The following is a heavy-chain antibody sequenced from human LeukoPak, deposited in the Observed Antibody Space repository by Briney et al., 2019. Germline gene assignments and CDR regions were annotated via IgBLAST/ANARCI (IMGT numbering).Heavy chain of an antibody. Sequence: GASVKVSCKASGYTFTSYGISWVRQAPGQGLEWMGWISAYNGNTNYAQKLQGRVTMTTDTSTSTAYMELRSLRSDDTAVYYCARELITIFGVVSYYYGMDVWGQGTTVTVSS. J-gene: IGHJ6*02. D-gene: IGHD3-3*01. CDR1: GYTFTSYG. V-gene: IGHV1-18*01. CDR3: ARELITIFGVVSYYYGMDV. CDR2: ISAYNGNT.